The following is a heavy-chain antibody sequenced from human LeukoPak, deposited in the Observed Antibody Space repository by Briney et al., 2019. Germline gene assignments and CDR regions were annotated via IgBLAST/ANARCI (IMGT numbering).Heavy chain of an antibody. Sequence: PGGSLRLSCAASGFTFSSYEMNWVRQAPGKGLEWVSAISGSGGSTYYADSVKGRFTISRDNSKNTLYLQMNSLRAEDTAVYYCAKGAIQLWLLIGYFDYWGQGTLVTVSS. CDR3: AKGAIQLWLLIGYFDY. CDR2: ISGSGGST. D-gene: IGHD5-18*01. CDR1: GFTFSSYE. J-gene: IGHJ4*02. V-gene: IGHV3-23*01.